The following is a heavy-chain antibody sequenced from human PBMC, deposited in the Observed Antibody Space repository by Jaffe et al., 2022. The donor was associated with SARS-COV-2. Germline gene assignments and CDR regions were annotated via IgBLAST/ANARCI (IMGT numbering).Heavy chain of an antibody. CDR3: AHSVGIAAAGTLYYMDV. J-gene: IGHJ6*03. CDR1: GFSLSTSGVG. CDR2: IYWDDDK. V-gene: IGHV2-5*02. D-gene: IGHD6-13*01. Sequence: QITLKESGPTLVKPTQTLTLTCTFSGFSLSTSGVGVGWIRQPPGKALEWLALIYWDDDKRYSPSLKSRLTITKDTSKNQVVLTMTNMDPVDTATYYCAHSVGIAAAGTLYYMDVWGKGTTVTVSS.